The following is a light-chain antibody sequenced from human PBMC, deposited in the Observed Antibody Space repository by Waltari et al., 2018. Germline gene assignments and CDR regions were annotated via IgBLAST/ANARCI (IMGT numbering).Light chain of an antibody. J-gene: IGLJ3*02. CDR1: TSNIDVNT. CDR3: ATWDDRLNGWV. CDR2: TND. V-gene: IGLV1-44*01. Sequence: QSVLTQPPSASGTPGQRVTISCSGSTSNIDVNTVNWYQHLPGSAPKLLIYTNDRRPSGFPDRFSGAKSGTSASLAISGLQSDDEGHYYCATWDDRLNGWVFGGGTKLTVL.